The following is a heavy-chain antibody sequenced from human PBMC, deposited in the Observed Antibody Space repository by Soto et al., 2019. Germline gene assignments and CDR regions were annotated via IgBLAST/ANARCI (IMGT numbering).Heavy chain of an antibody. CDR2: IWYDGSNK. D-gene: IGHD2-15*01. V-gene: IGHV3-33*01. J-gene: IGHJ4*02. Sequence: GGSLRLSCAASGFTFSSYGMHWVRQAPGKGLEWVAVIWYDGSNKYYADSVKGRFTISRDTSKNQFSLKLSSVTAADTAVYYCARHRPGSGGSCYDYWGQGTLVTVSS. CDR3: ARHRPGSGGSCYDY. CDR1: GFTFSSYG.